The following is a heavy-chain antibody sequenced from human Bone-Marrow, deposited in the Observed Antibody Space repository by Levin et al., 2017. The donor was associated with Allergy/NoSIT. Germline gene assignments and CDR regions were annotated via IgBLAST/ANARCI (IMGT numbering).Heavy chain of an antibody. D-gene: IGHD3-22*01. Sequence: PAASVKVSCKASGYTFTNYYIHWVRQAPGQGLEWMGIINPSGGKTTYTQKFQGRVAMTRDTSTNTVFMELSSLTSEDTAVYYCARVTFSYDGSAYYNGAFFDHWGQGTLVTVSS. J-gene: IGHJ4*02. CDR1: GYTFTNYY. CDR3: ARVTFSYDGSAYYNGAFFDH. CDR2: INPSGGKT. V-gene: IGHV1-46*01.